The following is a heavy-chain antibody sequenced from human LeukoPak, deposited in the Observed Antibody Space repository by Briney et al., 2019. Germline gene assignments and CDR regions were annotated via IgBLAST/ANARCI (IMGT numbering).Heavy chain of an antibody. D-gene: IGHD3-22*01. CDR1: GFTFRLAW. CDR3: ATGARRYYHSSGYYGPFDY. Sequence: PGGSLRLSGAASGFTFRLAWMTWGRQGPGKGLGCGGRLKSMTDGGNIDYAAHVTGRSTPSRVESKHTLYRELSSPRTEETAVQYCATGARRYYHSSGYYGPFDYWGQGTLVTVSS. CDR2: LKSMTDGGNI. J-gene: IGHJ4*02. V-gene: IGHV3-15*01.